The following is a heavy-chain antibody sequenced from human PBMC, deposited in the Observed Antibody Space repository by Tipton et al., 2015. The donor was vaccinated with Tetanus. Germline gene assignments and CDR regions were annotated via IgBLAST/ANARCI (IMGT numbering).Heavy chain of an antibody. CDR1: GYNFGKYW. V-gene: IGHV5-51*01. CDR3: ARAHCTDGVCNFDF. J-gene: IGHJ4*02. CDR2: IYPGDSNT. Sequence: VQLVQSGAEVKKPGESLKISCKASGYNFGKYWIGWVRQLPGEGLEWMAMIYPGDSNTRYSPSFQGQVTISVDKSINTAYLQWSSLKASDTSMFYCARAHCTDGVCNFDFWGQGALVTVAS. D-gene: IGHD2-8*01.